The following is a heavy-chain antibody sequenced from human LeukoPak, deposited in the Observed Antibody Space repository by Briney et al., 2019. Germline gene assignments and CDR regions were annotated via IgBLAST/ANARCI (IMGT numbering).Heavy chain of an antibody. CDR1: GFTFSSYN. V-gene: IGHV3-21*01. Sequence: GGSLRLSCAASGFTFSSYNMNWVRQAPGKGLEWVSSISSSSRYKYYADSVKGRFTISRDNARNSLYLQMNSLRAEDTAVYYCARDPYSGTYGDTYYYYMDVWGKGTTVTISS. J-gene: IGHJ6*03. CDR2: ISSSSRYK. D-gene: IGHD1-26*01. CDR3: ARDPYSGTYGDTYYYYMDV.